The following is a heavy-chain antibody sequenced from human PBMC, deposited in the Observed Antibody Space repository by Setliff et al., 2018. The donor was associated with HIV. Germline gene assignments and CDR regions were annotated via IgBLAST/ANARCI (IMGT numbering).Heavy chain of an antibody. J-gene: IGHJ3*02. CDR3: ARLDMYYHDSSGSMAFDI. CDR2: IYPGDSET. V-gene: IGHV5-51*01. CDR1: GYSFSSYW. D-gene: IGHD3-22*01. Sequence: GESLKISCKASGYSFSSYWIGWVRQMPGEGLEWMGIIYPGDSETRYNPSFEGQVTISADKSTNTAFLQWSSLEASDTAIYYCARLDMYYHDSSGSMAFDIWGQGTMVTVSS.